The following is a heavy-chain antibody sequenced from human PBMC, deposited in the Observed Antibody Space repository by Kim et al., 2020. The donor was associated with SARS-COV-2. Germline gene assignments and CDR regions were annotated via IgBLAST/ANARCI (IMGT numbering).Heavy chain of an antibody. Sequence: SETLSLTCTVSGGSISSSSYYWGWIRQPPGKGLEWIGSIYYSGSTYYNPSLKSRVTISVDTSKNQFSLKLSSVTAADTAVYYCARATPYSGYDNYYYYGMDVWGQGTTVTVSS. V-gene: IGHV4-39*07. J-gene: IGHJ6*02. CDR2: IYYSGST. CDR3: ARATPYSGYDNYYYYGMDV. D-gene: IGHD5-12*01. CDR1: GGSISSSSYY.